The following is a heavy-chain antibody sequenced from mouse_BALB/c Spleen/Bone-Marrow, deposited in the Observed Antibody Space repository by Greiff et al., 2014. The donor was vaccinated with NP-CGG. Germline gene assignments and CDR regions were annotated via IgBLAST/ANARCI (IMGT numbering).Heavy chain of an antibody. D-gene: IGHD1-1*02. Sequence: DVHLVESGGGLVKPGGSLKLSCAASGFTFSDFYMFWFRQTPEKRLEWVATISNGGTYTCYPDSVKGRFTIPRDNAKNNLYLQMSSLKSEDTAMYYCARSGERYGAMDYWGQGASVTVTS. CDR3: ARSGERYGAMDY. CDR2: ISNGGTYT. V-gene: IGHV5-4*02. CDR1: GFTFSDFY. J-gene: IGHJ4*01.